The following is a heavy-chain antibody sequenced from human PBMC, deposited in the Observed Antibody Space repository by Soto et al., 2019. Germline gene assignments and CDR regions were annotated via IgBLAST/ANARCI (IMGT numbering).Heavy chain of an antibody. Sequence: QVQLQESGPGLVKPSQTLSLTCTVSGGSISSGGYYWSWIRQHPGKGLEWIGYIYYSGSTYYNPSLKIRVTISVDTSKNQFSLKLSSVTAADTAVYYCARAWGWVDTAMFVLDYWGQGTLVTVSS. D-gene: IGHD5-18*01. CDR2: IYYSGST. J-gene: IGHJ4*02. V-gene: IGHV4-31*03. CDR3: ARAWGWVDTAMFVLDY. CDR1: GGSISSGGYY.